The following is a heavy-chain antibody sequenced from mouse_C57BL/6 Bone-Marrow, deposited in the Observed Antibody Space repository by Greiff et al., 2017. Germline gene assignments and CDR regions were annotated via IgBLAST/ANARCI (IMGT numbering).Heavy chain of an antibody. CDR2: ISYSGST. J-gene: IGHJ1*03. CDR1: GYSITSDY. V-gene: IGHV3-8*01. Sequence: EVQLQESGPGLAKPSQTLSLTCSVTGYSITSDYWNWIRKFPGNKLEYMGYISYSGSTYNNPSLKSRLPITRDTSKNQYYLQLNSATTEDTATYSCAREGDLFRETGWYFDVWGTGTTVTVSS. D-gene: IGHD1-1*01. CDR3: AREGDLFRETGWYFDV.